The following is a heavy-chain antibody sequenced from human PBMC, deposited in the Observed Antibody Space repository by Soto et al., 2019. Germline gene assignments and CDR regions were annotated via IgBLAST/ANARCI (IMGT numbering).Heavy chain of an antibody. J-gene: IGHJ4*02. Sequence: GGSLRLSCAASGLPFSSYWMHWVRQAPGKGLVWVSRINTDGSSTTYADSVKGRFTISRDNTKNTLYLQMNSLRVEDTAVYYCARASGSNIHFDYWGQGTLVTVSS. CDR2: INTDGSST. CDR1: GLPFSSYW. D-gene: IGHD1-26*01. V-gene: IGHV3-74*01. CDR3: ARASGSNIHFDY.